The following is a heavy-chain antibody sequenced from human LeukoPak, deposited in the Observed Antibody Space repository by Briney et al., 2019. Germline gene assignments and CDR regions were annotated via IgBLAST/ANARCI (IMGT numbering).Heavy chain of an antibody. CDR3: ARHYSGSERRFDY. V-gene: IGHV5-51*01. CDR1: GYSFSNYW. Sequence: GESLKISCKGSGYSFSNYWIGWVRQMHGRGLEWMGIIYPGDSDTRYSPSFQGQVTISADKSISTTYLQWSSLKASDTAMYYCARHYSGSERRFDYWGQGTLVTVSS. D-gene: IGHD1-26*01. J-gene: IGHJ4*02. CDR2: IYPGDSDT.